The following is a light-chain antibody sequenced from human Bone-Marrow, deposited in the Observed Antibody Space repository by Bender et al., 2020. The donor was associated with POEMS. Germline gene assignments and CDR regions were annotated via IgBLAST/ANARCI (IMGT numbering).Light chain of an antibody. CDR1: SSDVGTYNY. CDR2: DVI. CDR3: CSYAGSSTWV. V-gene: IGLV2-23*02. J-gene: IGLJ3*02. Sequence: QSALTQPASVSGSPGQSITISCTGSSSDVGTYNYVSWYQQRPGKAPKLLIFDVISRPSGVSDRFSGSKSGNTASLTISGLQAEDEADYYCCSYAGSSTWVFGGGTKLTVL.